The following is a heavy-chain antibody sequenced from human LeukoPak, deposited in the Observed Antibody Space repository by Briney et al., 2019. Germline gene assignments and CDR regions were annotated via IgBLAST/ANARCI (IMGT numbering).Heavy chain of an antibody. CDR1: GYTFTTYA. CDR3: ARGVAAARLDY. Sequence: ASVKVSCKASGYTFTTYAMNWVRQAPGQGLEWMGWISAYNGNTNYAQKLQGRVTMTTDTSTSTAYMELRSLRSDDTAVYYCARGVAAARLDYWGQGTLVTVSS. J-gene: IGHJ4*02. V-gene: IGHV1-18*01. CDR2: ISAYNGNT. D-gene: IGHD6-13*01.